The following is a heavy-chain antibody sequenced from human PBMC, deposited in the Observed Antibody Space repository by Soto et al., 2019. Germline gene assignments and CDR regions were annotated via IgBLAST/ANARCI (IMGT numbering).Heavy chain of an antibody. D-gene: IGHD6-13*01. V-gene: IGHV3-33*01. CDR2: IWYDGSNK. CDR3: AREAIAAAGAGYFDY. CDR1: GFDFSSYG. Sequence: GGSLRLSCAASGFDFSSYGMHWVRQAPGKGLEWVAVIWYDGSNKYYADSVKGRFTISRDNSKNTLYLQMNSLRAEDTAVYYCAREAIAAAGAGYFDYWGQGTLVTVSS. J-gene: IGHJ4*02.